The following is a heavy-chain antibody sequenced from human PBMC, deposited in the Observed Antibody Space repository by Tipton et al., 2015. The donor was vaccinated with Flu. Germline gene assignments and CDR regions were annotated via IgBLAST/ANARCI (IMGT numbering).Heavy chain of an antibody. Sequence: LRLSCTVSGDSISSGGHYWSWIRQHPGKGLEWIGYIYSSGTTHYNPSLKRRVTISLDTPKNHFSLKLTSVTAADTAVYYCARKYCSGGSCYHFDYWGQGTLVTVSS. CDR3: ARKYCSGGSCYHFDY. V-gene: IGHV4-31*03. D-gene: IGHD2-15*01. CDR2: IYSSGTT. J-gene: IGHJ4*02. CDR1: GDSISSGGHY.